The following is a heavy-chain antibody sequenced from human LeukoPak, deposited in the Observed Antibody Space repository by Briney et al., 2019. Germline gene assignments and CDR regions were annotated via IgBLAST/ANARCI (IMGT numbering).Heavy chain of an antibody. V-gene: IGHV3-21*01. CDR3: AREGYCSSTSCREYFQH. J-gene: IGHJ1*01. CDR1: GFTFSSYN. CDR2: ISSSSSYI. Sequence: GGSLRLSCAASGFTFSSYNMNWVRKAPGKGLEWVSSISSSSSYIYYADSVKGRFTISRDNAKNSLYLQMNSLRAEDTAVYYCAREGYCSSTSCREYFQHWGQGTLVTVSS. D-gene: IGHD2-2*01.